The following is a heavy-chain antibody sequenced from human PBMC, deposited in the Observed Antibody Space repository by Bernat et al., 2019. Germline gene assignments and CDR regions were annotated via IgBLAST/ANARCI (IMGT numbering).Heavy chain of an antibody. CDR2: IYSGGST. D-gene: IGHD3-22*01. CDR3: ARDRTYYYDSSGYYYDY. Sequence: EVQLVESGGGLVKPGGSLRLSCAASGFTVSSNYMSWVRQAPGKGLEWVSVIYSGGSTYYADSVKGRFTISRDNSKNTLYLQMNSLRAEDTAVYYCARDRTYYYDSSGYYYDYWGQGTLVTVSS. CDR1: GFTVSSNY. J-gene: IGHJ4*02. V-gene: IGHV3-66*01.